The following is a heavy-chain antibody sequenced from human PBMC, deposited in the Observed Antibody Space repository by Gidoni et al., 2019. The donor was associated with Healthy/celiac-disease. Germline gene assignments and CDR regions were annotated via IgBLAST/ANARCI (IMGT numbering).Heavy chain of an antibody. CDR3: ARVRRSRLLEWPGTKGGMDV. CDR1: GGSFSGYY. Sequence: QVQLQQWGAGLLKPSETLSLPCAVYGGSFSGYYWSWIRQPPGKGLEWIGEINHSGNTNYNPSLKSRVTIAVDTSKNQFALKLSSVAAADTAVYYCARVRRSRLLEWPGTKGGMDVWGQGTTVTVSS. D-gene: IGHD3-3*01. V-gene: IGHV4-34*01. CDR2: INHSGNT. J-gene: IGHJ6*02.